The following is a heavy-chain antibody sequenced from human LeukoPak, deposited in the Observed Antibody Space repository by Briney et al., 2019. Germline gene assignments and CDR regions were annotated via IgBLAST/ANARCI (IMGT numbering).Heavy chain of an antibody. J-gene: IGHJ5*02. CDR2: IYYSGST. Sequence: SETLSLTCTVSGGSISSYYWSWIRQPPGKGLEWIGYIYYSGSTNYNPSLKSRVTISVDTSKNQFSLKLSSVTAADTAVYYCARGRIAAPRHWFDPWGQGTLVTVSS. D-gene: IGHD6-13*01. CDR1: GGSISSYY. V-gene: IGHV4-59*01. CDR3: ARGRIAAPRHWFDP.